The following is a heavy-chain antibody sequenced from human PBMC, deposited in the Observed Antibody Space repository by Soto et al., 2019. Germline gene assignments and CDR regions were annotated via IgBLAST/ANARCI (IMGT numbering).Heavy chain of an antibody. CDR3: ARQIYDSDTGPNFQYYFDS. J-gene: IGHJ4*02. Sequence: GESLKISCKSSGYSFTDYWIGWVRQMPGKGLEWMGIIYPGDSDARYSPSFQGQVTISVDTSINTAFLRWNSLTASDTAMYYCARQIYDSDTGPNFQYYFDSWGQGTLVTVSS. CDR1: GYSFTDYW. V-gene: IGHV5-51*01. D-gene: IGHD3-22*01. CDR2: IYPGDSDA.